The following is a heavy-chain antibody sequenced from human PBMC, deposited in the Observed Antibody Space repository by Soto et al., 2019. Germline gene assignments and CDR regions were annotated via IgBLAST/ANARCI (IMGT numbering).Heavy chain of an antibody. CDR1: GGSIKVGGDY. J-gene: IGHJ4*02. V-gene: IGHV4-39*01. Sequence: PSETLSLTCTVSGGSIKVGGDYWGWIRQPPGKGLEWVATIYYSGTTYYNSSLKSRLTISLDTSRNQFSLDLTSVTAADTAVYYCARLAYSHYSTWGQGTLVTVSS. D-gene: IGHD5-12*01. CDR3: ARLAYSHYST. CDR2: IYYSGTT.